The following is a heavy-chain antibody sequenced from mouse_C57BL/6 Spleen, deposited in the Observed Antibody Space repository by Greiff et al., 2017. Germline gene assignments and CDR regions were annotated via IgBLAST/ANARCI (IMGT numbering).Heavy chain of an antibody. CDR1: GYTFTSYW. CDR2: IDPSDSYT. V-gene: IGHV1-50*01. Sequence: QVQLQQPGAELVKPGASVKLSCKASGYTFTSYWMQWVKQRPGQGLEWIGEIDPSDSYTNYNQKFKGKATLTVDTSSSTAYMQLSSLTSEDSAVYYCAKQTWTGYWGQGTTLTVSS. CDR3: AKQTWTGY. J-gene: IGHJ2*01. D-gene: IGHD4-1*01.